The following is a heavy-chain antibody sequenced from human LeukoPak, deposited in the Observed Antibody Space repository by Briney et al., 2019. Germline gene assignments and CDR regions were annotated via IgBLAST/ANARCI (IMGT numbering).Heavy chain of an antibody. Sequence: VASVKVSCKASGYTFTSYDINWVRQAPGQGLEWMGWINPNSGNTDYAQKFQGRVTMTRNTSINTAYMELCSLRSDDTAVYYCARGVRSRNIVVVVAAFNICYMDVWGKGTTVTVSS. CDR1: GYTFTSYD. CDR2: INPNSGNT. V-gene: IGHV1-8*01. J-gene: IGHJ6*03. D-gene: IGHD2-15*01. CDR3: ARGVRSRNIVVVVAAFNICYMDV.